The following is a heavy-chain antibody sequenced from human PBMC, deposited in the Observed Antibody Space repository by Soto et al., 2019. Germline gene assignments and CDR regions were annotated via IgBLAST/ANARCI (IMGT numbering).Heavy chain of an antibody. D-gene: IGHD5-18*01. CDR3: ASARYFGVDG. CDR2: SYYSGTT. V-gene: IGHV4-39*01. Sequence: SETLFLTCTHSGSSVSFHSYYSAWIRQRPGTSLEWIGSSYYSGTTHFNPSLKSRATISVDTSQNQFSLELTSVTAADTAVYHCASARYFGVDGWGHGTTVTVS. CDR1: GSSVSFHSYY. J-gene: IGHJ6*02.